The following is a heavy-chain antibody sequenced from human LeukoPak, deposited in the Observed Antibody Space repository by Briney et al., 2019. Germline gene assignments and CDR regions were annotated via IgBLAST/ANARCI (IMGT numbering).Heavy chain of an antibody. Sequence: SGTLSLTCADSGDSISAYYWSWVRQPAGEGLEWIGRIYASGDTNYNPSLKSRVIMSVDTSKNQVSLILTSVTAADTAVYYCARDPSYSRGYYDYWGRGTLVTVSS. V-gene: IGHV4-4*07. CDR2: IYASGDT. CDR3: ARDPSYSRGYYDY. CDR1: GDSISAYY. D-gene: IGHD2-21*01. J-gene: IGHJ4*02.